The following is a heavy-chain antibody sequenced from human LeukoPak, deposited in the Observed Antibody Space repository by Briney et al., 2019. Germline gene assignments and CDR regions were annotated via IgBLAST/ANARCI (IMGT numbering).Heavy chain of an antibody. J-gene: IGHJ6*03. CDR1: GGSISSYY. Sequence: KPSETLSLTCTVSGGSISSYYWSWIRQPPGKGLEWIGYIYYSGSTNYNPSLKSRVTISVDTSKNQFSLKLSSVTAADTAVYYCARPVISGYYYYMDVWGKGTTVTISS. D-gene: IGHD3-10*01. V-gene: IGHV4-59*08. CDR2: IYYSGST. CDR3: ARPVISGYYYYMDV.